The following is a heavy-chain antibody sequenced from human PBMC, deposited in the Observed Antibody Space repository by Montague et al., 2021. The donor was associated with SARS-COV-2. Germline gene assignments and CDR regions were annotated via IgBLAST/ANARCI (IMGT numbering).Heavy chain of an antibody. CDR3: ARGIAVAGLFDY. CDR1: GGSISGGSYY. D-gene: IGHD6-19*01. Sequence: TLSLTCTVSGGSISGGSYYWSWIRQPAGKGLEWIGRISISGSTNYNPSLKSRVTISVDTSKNQFSLKLSSVTAADTAVYYCARGIAVAGLFDYWGQGTLVTVSS. CDR2: ISISGST. J-gene: IGHJ4*02. V-gene: IGHV4-61*02.